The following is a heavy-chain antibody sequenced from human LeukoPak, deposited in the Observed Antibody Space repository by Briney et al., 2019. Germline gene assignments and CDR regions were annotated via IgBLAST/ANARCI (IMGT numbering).Heavy chain of an antibody. J-gene: IGHJ5*02. CDR3: ARGRAAAGTSFYVDP. CDR1: GGSFSGYY. V-gene: IGHV4-34*01. D-gene: IGHD6-13*01. Sequence: SETLSLTCAVYGGSFSGYYWSWIRQPPGKGLEWIGEINHSGSTNYNPSLKSRVTISVDTSKNQFSLKLSSVTAADTAVYYCARGRAAAGTSFYVDPWGQGILVTVSS. CDR2: INHSGST.